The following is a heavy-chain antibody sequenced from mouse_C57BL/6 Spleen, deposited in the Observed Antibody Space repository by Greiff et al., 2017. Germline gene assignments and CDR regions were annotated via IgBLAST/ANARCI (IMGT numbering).Heavy chain of an antibody. CDR2: IYPRSGNT. J-gene: IGHJ4*01. V-gene: IGHV1-81*01. CDR1: GYTFTSYG. CDR3: ARWGSNYAMDY. Sequence: QVQLQQSGAELARPGASVKLSCKASGYTFTSYGISWVKQRTGQGLEWIGEIYPRSGNTYYTEKFKGKATLTADKSSSTAYMELRSLTSEDSAVYFCARWGSNYAMDYWGQGTSVTVSS.